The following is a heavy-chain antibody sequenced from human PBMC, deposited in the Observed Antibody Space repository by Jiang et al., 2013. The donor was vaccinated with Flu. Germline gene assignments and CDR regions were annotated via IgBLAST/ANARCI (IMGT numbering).Heavy chain of an antibody. CDR3: ARDSYGDYGGRGWIDY. Sequence: GSGLVKPSETLSLICTVSGGSISSYYWSWIRQPAGKGLEWIGRIYTSGSTNYNPSLKSRVTISVDKSKNQLSLKLSSVTAADTAVYYCARDSYGDYGGRGWIDYWGQGTLVTVSS. D-gene: IGHD4-17*01. J-gene: IGHJ4*02. CDR1: GGSISSYY. V-gene: IGHV4-4*07. CDR2: IYTSGST.